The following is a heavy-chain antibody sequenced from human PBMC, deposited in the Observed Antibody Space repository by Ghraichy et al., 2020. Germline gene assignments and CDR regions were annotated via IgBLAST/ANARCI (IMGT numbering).Heavy chain of an antibody. D-gene: IGHD6-6*01. CDR2: IYHSGST. Sequence: SETLSLTCAVSGGSISSSNWWSWVRQPPGKGLEWIGEIYHSGSTNYNPSLKSRVTISVDKSKNQFSLKLSSVTAADTAVYYCAKGWGGSSSPYYFDYWGQGTLVTVSS. V-gene: IGHV4-4*02. CDR1: GGSISSSNW. CDR3: AKGWGGSSSPYYFDY. J-gene: IGHJ4*02.